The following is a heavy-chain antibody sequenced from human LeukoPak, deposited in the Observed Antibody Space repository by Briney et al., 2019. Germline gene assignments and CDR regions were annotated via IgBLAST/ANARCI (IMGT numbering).Heavy chain of an antibody. J-gene: IGHJ6*02. CDR1: GLTFTSYV. V-gene: IGHV3-33*08. CDR3: ARGCRYYGSGSRQRYYYGMDV. Sequence: GGSLRLSCAASGLTFTSYVMSWVRQAPGKGLEWVAVIWYDGSNQYYADSVKGRFTISRDNSKNTLYLQMNSLRAEDTAVYYCARGCRYYGSGSRQRYYYGMDVWGQGTTVTVSS. CDR2: IWYDGSNQ. D-gene: IGHD3-10*01.